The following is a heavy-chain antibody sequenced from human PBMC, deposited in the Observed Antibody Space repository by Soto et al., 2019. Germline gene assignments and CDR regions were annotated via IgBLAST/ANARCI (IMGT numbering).Heavy chain of an antibody. CDR2: IYSGGST. CDR1: GFSFGSNY. Sequence: PGGSLRLSCSASGFSFGSNYMSWVRQAPGKGLEWVSVIYSGGSTYYADSVKGRFTISRDNSKNTLYLQMNSLRAEDTAVYYCARDEIAAAGTYYYGMDVWGQGTTVTVSS. J-gene: IGHJ6*02. D-gene: IGHD6-13*01. CDR3: ARDEIAAAGTYYYGMDV. V-gene: IGHV3-66*01.